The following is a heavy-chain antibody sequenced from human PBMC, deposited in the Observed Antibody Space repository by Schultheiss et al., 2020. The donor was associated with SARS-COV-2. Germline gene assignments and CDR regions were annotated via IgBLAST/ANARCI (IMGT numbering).Heavy chain of an antibody. CDR2: ISYDGSNQ. Sequence: GGSLRLSCAASGFTVSSNYMSWVRQAPGKGLEWVAVISYDGSNQYYADSVKGRFTISRDNSKNTLYLQMNSLRAEDTAVYYCAKEDSSGWFDYWGQGTLVTVSS. J-gene: IGHJ4*02. CDR1: GFTVSSNY. D-gene: IGHD6-19*01. CDR3: AKEDSSGWFDY. V-gene: IGHV3-30*18.